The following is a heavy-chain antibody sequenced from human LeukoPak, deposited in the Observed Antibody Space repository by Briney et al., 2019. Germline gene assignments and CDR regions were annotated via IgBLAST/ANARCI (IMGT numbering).Heavy chain of an antibody. CDR1: GFTFNNYA. CDR3: ARTVAGDF. J-gene: IGHJ4*02. CDR2: LGGDGVNK. V-gene: IGHV3-23*01. D-gene: IGHD1-1*01. Sequence: GGSLRLSCAASGFTFNNYAMNWVRQAPGEGLEWVSSLGGDGVNKYYADSVKGRFTISRDNAKNTLYLQMNSLRAEDTAIYYCARTVAGDFWGQGTLVTVSS.